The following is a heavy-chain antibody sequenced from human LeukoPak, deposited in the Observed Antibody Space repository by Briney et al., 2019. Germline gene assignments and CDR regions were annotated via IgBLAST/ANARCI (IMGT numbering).Heavy chain of an antibody. CDR2: IYSGGST. Sequence: GGYLRLSCATSGFIFSHHGMNWVRQAPGKGLEWVSVIYSGGSTYYADSVKGRFTISRDNSKNTLYLQMNSLRAEDTAVYYCAKDAKGRAPKTNWFDPWGQGTLVTVSS. CDR1: GFIFSHHG. V-gene: IGHV3-53*01. D-gene: IGHD4/OR15-4a*01. CDR3: AKDAKGRAPKTNWFDP. J-gene: IGHJ5*02.